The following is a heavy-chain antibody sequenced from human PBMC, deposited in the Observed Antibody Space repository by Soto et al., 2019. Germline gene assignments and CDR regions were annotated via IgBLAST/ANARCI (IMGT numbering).Heavy chain of an antibody. CDR1: GFTFSSYG. J-gene: IGHJ4*02. Sequence: GGSLRLSCAASGFTFSSYGMHWVRQAPGKGLEWVAVIWYDGSNKYYADSVKGRFTISRDNSKNTLYLQMNSLRAEDTAVYYCARDDPYDILTIDYWGQGTLVTVSS. CDR3: ARDDPYDILTIDY. V-gene: IGHV3-33*01. D-gene: IGHD3-9*01. CDR2: IWYDGSNK.